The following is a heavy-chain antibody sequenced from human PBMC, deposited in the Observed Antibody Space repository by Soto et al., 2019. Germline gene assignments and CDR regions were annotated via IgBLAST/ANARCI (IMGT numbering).Heavy chain of an antibody. Sequence: QVQLQESGPGLVKPSETLSLTCTVSGGSVSNGSYYWSWIRQPPGKGLEWIGYIYYSGSTNYNPSLKXXVXIXXDTSKNQFSLKLSSVTAADTAVYYCARDDGGNSHYWGQGTLVTVSS. J-gene: IGHJ4*02. CDR1: GGSVSNGSYY. V-gene: IGHV4-61*01. CDR2: IYYSGST. CDR3: ARDDGGNSHY. D-gene: IGHD2-21*02.